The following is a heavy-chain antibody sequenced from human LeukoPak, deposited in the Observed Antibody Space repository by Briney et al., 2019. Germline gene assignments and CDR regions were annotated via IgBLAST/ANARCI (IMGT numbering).Heavy chain of an antibody. J-gene: IGHJ4*02. V-gene: IGHV3-23*01. CDR3: AKVRRITMIVVGAFDY. D-gene: IGHD3-22*01. CDR2: ISGSGGST. Sequence: QAGGSLRLSCAASGFTFSSYAMSWVRQAPGKGLEWVSAISGSGGSTYYADSVKGRFTISRDNSTNTLYLQMNSLRAEDTAVYYCAKVRRITMIVVGAFDYWGQGTLVTVSS. CDR1: GFTFSSYA.